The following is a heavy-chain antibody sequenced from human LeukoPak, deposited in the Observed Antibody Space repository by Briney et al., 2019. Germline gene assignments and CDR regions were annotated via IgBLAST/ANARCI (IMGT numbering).Heavy chain of an antibody. CDR3: ARGHYDVLAASYKWTPDY. CDR1: GFTFNTFN. J-gene: IGHJ4*02. CDR2: ITSGGDYI. D-gene: IGHD3-9*01. Sequence: GGPLRLSCAASGFTFNTFNMNWVRQAPGKGLEWVSSITSGGDYIYYADSVKGRFTTSRDNAKNSLSLQLNSLRVEDTAVYYCARGHYDVLAASYKWTPDYWGQGTLVTASS. V-gene: IGHV3-21*01.